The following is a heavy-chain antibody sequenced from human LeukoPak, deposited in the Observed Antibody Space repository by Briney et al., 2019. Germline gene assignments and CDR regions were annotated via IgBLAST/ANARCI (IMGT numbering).Heavy chain of an antibody. CDR3: ARRNDFDI. Sequence: SETLSLTCTVSGGSISGSHWNRIRQPPGKGLEWIGYIYYSGSTDSNPSLKSRVTISVDTSKNQFTLKLTSVTAADTAMYYCARRNDFDIWGPGTMVTVSS. CDR1: GGSISGSH. V-gene: IGHV4-59*08. J-gene: IGHJ3*02. CDR2: IYYSGST.